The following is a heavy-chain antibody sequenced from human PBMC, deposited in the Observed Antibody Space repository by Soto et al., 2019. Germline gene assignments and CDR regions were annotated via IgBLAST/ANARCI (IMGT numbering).Heavy chain of an antibody. V-gene: IGHV3-23*01. Sequence: GGSLRLSCAASGFTFSTYAMSWVRQAPGKGLEWVSAISAGGGSTYYTDSVKGRFTISRDNSINTLYLQMSSLRAEDTAVYYCAHPRGYGVFDAYDIWGQGAMVTVSS. J-gene: IGHJ3*02. CDR2: ISAGGGST. CDR1: GFTFSTYA. CDR3: AHPRGYGVFDAYDI. D-gene: IGHD4-17*01.